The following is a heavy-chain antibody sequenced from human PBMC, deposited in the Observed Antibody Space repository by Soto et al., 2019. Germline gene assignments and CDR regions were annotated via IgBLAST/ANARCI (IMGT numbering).Heavy chain of an antibody. CDR3: ARSASGRYDMDV. V-gene: IGHV4-30-4*01. CDR1: GGSISSGDYY. CDR2: IYYTGST. Sequence: QVQLQESGPGLVKPSQTLSLTCTVSGGSISSGDYYWSWIRQPPGKDLEWIGYIYYTGSTYYNPYLKSRVTMSLDTSKNQFSLKLNSVTAADTAVYYCARSASGRYDMDVWGQGTTVTVSS. D-gene: IGHD3-10*01. J-gene: IGHJ6*02.